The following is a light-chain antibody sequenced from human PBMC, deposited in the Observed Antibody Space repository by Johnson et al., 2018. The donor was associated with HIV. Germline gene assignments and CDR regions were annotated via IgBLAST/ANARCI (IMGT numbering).Light chain of an antibody. V-gene: IGLV1-51*01. J-gene: IGLJ1*01. CDR1: SSNIGNNY. CDR3: GTWDSSLSVYV. Sequence: QSVLTQPPSVSAAPGQKVTISCSGSSSNIGNNYVSWYQQLPGTAPKLLIYDNNKRPSGIPDRFSGSSSVTSATLGITGLQTGDEADYYCGTWDSSLSVYVFGTGTKVTVL. CDR2: DNN.